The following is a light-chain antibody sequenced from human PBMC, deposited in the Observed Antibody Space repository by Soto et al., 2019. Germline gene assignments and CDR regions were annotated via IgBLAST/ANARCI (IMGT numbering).Light chain of an antibody. CDR3: QHRDTWPLT. CDR1: QTVSSN. CDR2: GAS. V-gene: IGKV3-11*01. J-gene: IGKJ4*01. Sequence: IVLTQSPGTLSLSPGERATLSCRASQTVSSNLLAWYQEKPGQGPRLLIYGASYRAPGIPARFSGSGSGTDFTLTISSLEPEDFAIYYCQHRDTWPLTFGGGTKVDIK.